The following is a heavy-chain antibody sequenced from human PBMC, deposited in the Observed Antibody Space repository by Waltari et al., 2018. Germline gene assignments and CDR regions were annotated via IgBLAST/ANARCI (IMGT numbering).Heavy chain of an antibody. CDR2: ISSGSGYT. J-gene: IGHJ4*02. CDR1: GFTYSDYY. Sequence: QLQLVESGGGLVKPGGSLRLSCAASGFTYSDYYMSWIRQAPGKGLEWVSSISSGSGYTNYADSVKGRFTSSRDNDKNSLYLQMNSLGAEDTAVYYCARSAWFDYWGQGTLVTVSS. V-gene: IGHV3-11*06. CDR3: ARSAWFDY.